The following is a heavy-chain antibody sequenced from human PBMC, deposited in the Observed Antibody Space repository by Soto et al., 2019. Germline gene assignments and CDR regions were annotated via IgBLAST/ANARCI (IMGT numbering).Heavy chain of an antibody. J-gene: IGHJ6*02. V-gene: IGHV4-30-2*01. D-gene: IGHD3-10*01. CDR1: GGSISSGGYS. Sequence: PSETLSLTCAVSGGSISSGGYSWSWIRQPPGKGLEWIGYIYHSGSTSYNPSLKSRVTISVDRSKNQFSLKLSSVTAADTAVYYCARSSPMVGGVPRYYYGMDVWGQGTTVTVSS. CDR2: IYHSGST. CDR3: ARSSPMVGGVPRYYYGMDV.